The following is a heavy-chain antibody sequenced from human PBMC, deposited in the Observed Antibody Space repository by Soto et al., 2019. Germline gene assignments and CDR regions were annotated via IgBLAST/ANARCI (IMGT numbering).Heavy chain of an antibody. CDR3: ARGRLPDSTFMRFDP. V-gene: IGHV4-30-2*01. Sequence: QLQLQESGSGLVKPSQTLSLTCSVFGDSINSGGYSWSWIRQPPGKGLEWIGNIYHSGSTYYNPSLKNRVTISLDRSKNQFFLKLSSVTAADTAVYYCARGRLPDSTFMRFDPWGQGTLVTVSS. CDR1: GDSINSGGYS. CDR2: IYHSGST. J-gene: IGHJ5*02. D-gene: IGHD4-4*01.